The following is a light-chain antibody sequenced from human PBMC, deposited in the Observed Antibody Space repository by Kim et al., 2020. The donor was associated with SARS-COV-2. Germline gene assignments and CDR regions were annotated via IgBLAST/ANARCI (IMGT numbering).Light chain of an antibody. J-gene: IGLJ1*01. V-gene: IGLV3-9*01. CDR2: RDS. Sequence: VALGQTARITCGGNNIGSKNVHWYQQKPGQAPVLVIYRDSNRPSGIPERFSGSNSGNTSTLTISRAQAGDEADYYCQVWDSSTYVFGTGTKVTVL. CDR3: QVWDSSTYV. CDR1: NIGSKN.